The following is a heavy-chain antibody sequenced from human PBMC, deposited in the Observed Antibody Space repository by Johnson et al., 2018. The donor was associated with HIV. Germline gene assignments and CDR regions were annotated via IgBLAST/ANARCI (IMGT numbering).Heavy chain of an antibody. Sequence: QVQLVESGGGVVKPGRSLRLSCAASGFTFSSYGMHWVRQAPGKGLEWVAVIWYDGTNKYYTDSVKGRFTISRDNSKNTLFLHMNSLRAEDTAVYHCAKDLYSSSWTNDAFEIWGQGTMVTVSS. V-gene: IGHV3-33*06. CDR1: GFTFSSYG. CDR2: IWYDGTNK. CDR3: AKDLYSSSWTNDAFEI. J-gene: IGHJ3*02. D-gene: IGHD6-13*01.